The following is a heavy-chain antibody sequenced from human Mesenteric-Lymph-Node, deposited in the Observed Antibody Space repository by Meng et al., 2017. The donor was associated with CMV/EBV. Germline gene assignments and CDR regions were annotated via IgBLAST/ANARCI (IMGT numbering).Heavy chain of an antibody. Sequence: ETLSLTCAVYGGPFSGFHWSWIRQPPGKGLEWIGEINHGGSTNYSPSLQSRVIISVDTSKNRFSLKLSSVTATDTAVYYCATTKDNRPFDYWGQGTLVTVSS. CDR1: GGPFSGFH. CDR3: ATTKDNRPFDY. V-gene: IGHV4-34*01. D-gene: IGHD2-15*01. J-gene: IGHJ4*02. CDR2: INHGGST.